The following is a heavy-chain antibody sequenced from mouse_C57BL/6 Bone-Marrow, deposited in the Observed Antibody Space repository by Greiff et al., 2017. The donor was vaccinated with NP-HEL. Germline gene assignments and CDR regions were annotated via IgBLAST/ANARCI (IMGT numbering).Heavy chain of an antibody. D-gene: IGHD2-4*01. V-gene: IGHV5-17*01. CDR3: ARGLRRDDFDY. CDR1: GFTFSDYG. Sequence: DVKLVESGGGLVKPGGSLKLSCAASGFTFSDYGMHWVRQAPEKGLEWVAYISSGSSTIYYADTVKGRFTISRDHAKNTLFLHMTRLRSEETAMYYCARGLRRDDFDYWGQGTTLTVSS. J-gene: IGHJ2*01. CDR2: ISSGSSTI.